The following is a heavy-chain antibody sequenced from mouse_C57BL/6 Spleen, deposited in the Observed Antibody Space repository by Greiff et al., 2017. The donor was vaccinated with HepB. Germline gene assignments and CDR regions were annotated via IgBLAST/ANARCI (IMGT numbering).Heavy chain of an antibody. V-gene: IGHV1-15*01. J-gene: IGHJ2*01. CDR1: GYTFTDYE. CDR3: TRVTTVVATGYFDY. CDR2: IDPETGGT. D-gene: IGHD1-1*01. Sequence: VKLVESGAELVRPGASVTLSCKASGYTFTDYEMHWVKQTPVHGLEWIGAIDPETGGTAYNQKFKGKAILTADKSSSTAYMELRSLTSEDSAVYYCTRVTTVVATGYFDYWGQGTTLTVSS.